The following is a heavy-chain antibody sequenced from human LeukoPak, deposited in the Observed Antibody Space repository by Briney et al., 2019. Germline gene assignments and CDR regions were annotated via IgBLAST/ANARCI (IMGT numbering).Heavy chain of an antibody. Sequence: PGRSLRLSCAASGFTFSSYGMHWVRQAPGKGLEWVAVISYDGSNKYYADSVKGRFTISRDNSRNTLYLQMNSLRAEDPAVYYCAKDRGIQLWLWSLDYWGQGTLVTVSS. D-gene: IGHD5-18*01. V-gene: IGHV3-30*18. CDR3: AKDRGIQLWLWSLDY. CDR1: GFTFSSYG. J-gene: IGHJ4*02. CDR2: ISYDGSNK.